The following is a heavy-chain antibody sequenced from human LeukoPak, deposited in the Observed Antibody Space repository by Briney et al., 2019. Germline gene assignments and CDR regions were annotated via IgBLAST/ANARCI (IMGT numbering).Heavy chain of an antibody. CDR2: IYTSGST. CDR3: ARSRPGRYCSSTSCLFDI. V-gene: IGHV4-61*02. D-gene: IGHD2-2*01. J-gene: IGHJ3*02. Sequence: PSETLSLTCTVSGGSISSGSYYWSWIRQPAGKGLEWIGRIYTSGSTNYNPSLKSRVTISVDTSKNQFSLKLSSVTAADTAVYYCARSRPGRYCSSTSCLFDIWGQGTMVTVSS. CDR1: GGSISSGSYY.